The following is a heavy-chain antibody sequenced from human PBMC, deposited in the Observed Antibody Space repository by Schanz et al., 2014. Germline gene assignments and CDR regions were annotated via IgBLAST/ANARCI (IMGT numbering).Heavy chain of an antibody. Sequence: EVQLVESGGGLVQPGGSLRLSCSASGFTFSSYAMHWVRQAPGKGLEYVSVISSNGGSTFYADSVKARFTISRDNSKNTLYLQMSSLRTEATAVYYCVKSPYTVAYWGQGTLVTVSS. CDR1: GFTFSSYA. CDR2: ISSNGGST. CDR3: VKSPYTVAY. J-gene: IGHJ4*02. D-gene: IGHD3-16*01. V-gene: IGHV3-64D*06.